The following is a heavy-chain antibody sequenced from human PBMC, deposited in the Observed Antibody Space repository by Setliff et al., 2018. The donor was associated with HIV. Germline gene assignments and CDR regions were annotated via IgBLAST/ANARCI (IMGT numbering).Heavy chain of an antibody. D-gene: IGHD2-8*01. J-gene: IGHJ4*01. CDR2: ISYSGTT. V-gene: IGHV4-61*01. CDR1: SYSITNGNY. Sequence: SETLSLTCLVFSYSITNGNYWNWIRQSPGKGLEWIGHISYSGTTNYNPSLQSRVTISADTSKNQFSLRLTSVTAADTAVYYCARGAPYCNHGICHLFDYWGHGNLVTVSS. CDR3: ARGAPYCNHGICHLFDY.